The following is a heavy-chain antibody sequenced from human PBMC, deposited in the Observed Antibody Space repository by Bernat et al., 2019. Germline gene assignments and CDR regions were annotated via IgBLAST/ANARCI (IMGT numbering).Heavy chain of an antibody. Sequence: QVQLQQWGAGLLKPSETLSLTCAVYGGSFSGYYWSWIRQPPGKGLEWIGEINHSGSTNYNPSLKSRVTISVDTSKNQFSLKLSSVTAADTAVYYCAFAPEHYYDYVWGSYCYTREDYWGQGTLVTVSS. CDR2: INHSGST. V-gene: IGHV4-34*01. J-gene: IGHJ4*02. CDR1: GGSFSGYY. CDR3: AFAPEHYYDYVWGSYCYTREDY. D-gene: IGHD3-16*02.